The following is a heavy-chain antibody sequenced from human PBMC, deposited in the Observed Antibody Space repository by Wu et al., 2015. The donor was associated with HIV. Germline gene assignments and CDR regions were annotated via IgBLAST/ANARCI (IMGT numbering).Heavy chain of an antibody. J-gene: IGHJ3*02. Sequence: QVQLAQSGAEVKKPGASVKVSCKASGYTFTSYGISWVRQAPGQGLEWMGWISAYNGNTNYAQKLQGRVTMTTDTSTSTAYMELRSLRSDDTAVYYCAQDSIAAAGQGEGDAFDIWGQGTMVTVSS. CDR2: ISAYNGNT. CDR1: GYTFTSYG. CDR3: AQDSIAAAGQGEGDAFDI. D-gene: IGHD6-13*01. V-gene: IGHV1-18*01.